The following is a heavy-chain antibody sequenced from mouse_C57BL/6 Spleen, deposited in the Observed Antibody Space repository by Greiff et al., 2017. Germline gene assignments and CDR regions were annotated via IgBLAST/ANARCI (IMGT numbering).Heavy chain of an antibody. V-gene: IGHV1-61*01. Sequence: QVQLQQPGAELVRPGSSVKLSCKASGYTFTSYWMDWVQQRPGQGLEWIGNIYPSDSETHYNQKFKDKATLTVDKSSSTAYMQLSSLTSEDSAVYYCARSGEDYYGSSYYFDYWGQGTTRTVSS. CDR1: GYTFTSYW. D-gene: IGHD1-1*01. J-gene: IGHJ2*01. CDR3: ARSGEDYYGSSYYFDY. CDR2: IYPSDSET.